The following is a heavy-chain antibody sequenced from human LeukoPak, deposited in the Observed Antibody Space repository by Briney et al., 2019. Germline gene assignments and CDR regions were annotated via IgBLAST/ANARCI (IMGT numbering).Heavy chain of an antibody. V-gene: IGHV3-21*01. CDR2: ISSSSSYI. D-gene: IGHD1-26*01. J-gene: IGHJ4*02. CDR1: GFTFSSYS. Sequence: GCLRLSCAASGFTFSSYSMNWVRQAPGKGLEWVSSISSSSSYIYYADSVKGRFTISRDNAENSLYLQMNSLRAEDTAVYYCAREGRNWELSHWGQGTLVTVSS. CDR3: AREGRNWELSH.